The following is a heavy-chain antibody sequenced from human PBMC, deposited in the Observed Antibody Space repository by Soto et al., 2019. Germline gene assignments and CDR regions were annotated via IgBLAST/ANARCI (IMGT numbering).Heavy chain of an antibody. J-gene: IGHJ6*02. D-gene: IGHD3-3*01. V-gene: IGHV3-49*03. CDR1: GFTFGDYA. Sequence: GGSLRLSCTASGFTFGDYAMSWFRQAPGKGLEWVGFIRSKAYGGTTEYAAAVKGRITISRDDSKSNAYLQMNSLKTEDTAVYYCSSVLRFLEWPIYPLAVGMDVWGQGTTVTVSS. CDR3: SSVLRFLEWPIYPLAVGMDV. CDR2: IRSKAYGGTT.